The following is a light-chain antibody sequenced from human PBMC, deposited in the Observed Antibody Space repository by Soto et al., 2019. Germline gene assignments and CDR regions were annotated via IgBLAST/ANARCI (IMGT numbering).Light chain of an antibody. Sequence: DIVMTQSPDSLAVSLGERATINCKSSQSVVYSSNNKNYLAWYQQKPGQPPKLLIYWASTRESGVPDRFSGSGSGTDFTLTISSLQAEDVAVYHCQQYYNVPRTFGQGTKVEIK. CDR1: QSVVYSSNNKNY. CDR3: QQYYNVPRT. CDR2: WAS. J-gene: IGKJ1*01. V-gene: IGKV4-1*01.